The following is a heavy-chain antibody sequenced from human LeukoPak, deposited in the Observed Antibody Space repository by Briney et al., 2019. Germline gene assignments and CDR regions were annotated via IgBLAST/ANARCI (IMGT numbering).Heavy chain of an antibody. J-gene: IGHJ5*02. CDR2: IYYIGST. V-gene: IGHV4-59*08. Sequence: PSETLSLTCTVSGGSISSYYWSWIRQPPGKGLEWIGYIYYIGSTNYNPSLQSRATISVDTPKNQLSLKLSSVTAADRGVYLCARRWIYGSGTRRGGWFDPWGQGTLVTVSS. CDR1: GGSISSYY. CDR3: ARRWIYGSGTRRGGWFDP. D-gene: IGHD3-10*01.